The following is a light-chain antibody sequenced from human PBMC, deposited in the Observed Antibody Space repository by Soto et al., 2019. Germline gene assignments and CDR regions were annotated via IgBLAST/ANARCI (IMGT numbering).Light chain of an antibody. V-gene: IGKV2-28*01. J-gene: IGKJ3*01. Sequence: DIVMTQSPPSLPVTPGEPASISCRSSQSLLYSNGYHYLDWYLQKPGQSPQLLSYLGSNRASGVPDRFSGSGSGTDFTLKISRVEAEDVGVYYCMQALQPPPLIFTFGPGTKVDIK. CDR2: LGS. CDR1: QSLLYSNGYHY. CDR3: MQALQPPPLIFT.